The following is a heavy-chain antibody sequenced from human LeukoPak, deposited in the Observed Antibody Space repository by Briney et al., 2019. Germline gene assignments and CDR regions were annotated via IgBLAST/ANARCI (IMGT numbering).Heavy chain of an antibody. CDR2: INHSGST. Sequence: SETLSLTCTVSGGSISSSPYYWSWIRQPPGKGREWIGEINHSGSTNYNPSLKSRATISVDTSKHQFSLKLSSVTAADTAVYYCTRHRMRGYCSGGSCYNRPSGYYYYYMDVWGKGTTVTISS. V-gene: IGHV4-39*07. CDR3: TRHRMRGYCSGGSCYNRPSGYYYYYMDV. CDR1: GGSISSSPYY. D-gene: IGHD2-15*01. J-gene: IGHJ6*03.